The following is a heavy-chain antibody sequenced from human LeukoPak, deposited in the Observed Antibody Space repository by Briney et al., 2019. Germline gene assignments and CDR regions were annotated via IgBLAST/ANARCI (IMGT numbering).Heavy chain of an antibody. Sequence: SETLSLTCTVSGGSISSYYWSWIRQPPGKGLEWIGYIYYSGSTNYNPSLKSRVTISVDTSKNQFSLKLSSVTAAGTAVYYCARAGIAVAGAFDIWGQGTMVTVSS. CDR2: IYYSGST. V-gene: IGHV4-59*01. D-gene: IGHD6-19*01. CDR3: ARAGIAVAGAFDI. CDR1: GGSISSYY. J-gene: IGHJ3*02.